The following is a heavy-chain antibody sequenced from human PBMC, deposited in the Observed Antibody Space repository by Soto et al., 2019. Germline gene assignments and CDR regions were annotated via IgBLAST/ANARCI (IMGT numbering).Heavy chain of an antibody. CDR2: ISSSSSYI. V-gene: IGHV3-21*04. CDR1: GFTFSSYS. D-gene: IGHD3-22*01. CDR3: AKDINYYDSSGYLGGAFDI. J-gene: IGHJ3*02. Sequence: PGGSLRLSCAASGFTFSSYSMNWVRQAPGKGLEWVSSISSSSSYIYYADSVKGRFTTSRDNAKNSLYLQMNSLRAEDTALYYCAKDINYYDSSGYLGGAFDIWGQGTMVTVSS.